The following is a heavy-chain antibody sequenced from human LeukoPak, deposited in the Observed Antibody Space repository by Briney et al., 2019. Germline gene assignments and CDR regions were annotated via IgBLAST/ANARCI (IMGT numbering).Heavy chain of an antibody. D-gene: IGHD3/OR15-3a*01. V-gene: IGHV3-23*01. J-gene: IGHJ4*02. CDR2: ITDTGGST. CDR1: GFTFSNYA. Sequence: GGSLRLSCAASGFTFSNYAMSWVRQAPGKGLEWVSTITDTGGSTYSADSVKGRFTISRDNSKNTLYLQMNSLRLEDTAIYYCASPTERTCYFRYYFDNWSQGTLVAVSP. CDR3: ASPTERTCYFRYYFDN.